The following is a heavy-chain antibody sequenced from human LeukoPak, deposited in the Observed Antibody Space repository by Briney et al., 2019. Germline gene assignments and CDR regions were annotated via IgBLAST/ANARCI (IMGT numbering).Heavy chain of an antibody. CDR2: ISWDGGST. CDR1: GFTFDDYT. V-gene: IGHV3-43*01. CDR3: AKDRGSWNDRTLVIDYYYGMDV. Sequence: SGGSLRLSCAASGFTFDDYTMHWVRQAPGKGLEWVSLISWDGGSTYYADSVKGRFTISRDNSKNSLYLQMNSLRTEDTALYYCAKDRGSWNDRTLVIDYYYGMDVWGQGTTVTVSS. J-gene: IGHJ6*02. D-gene: IGHD1-1*01.